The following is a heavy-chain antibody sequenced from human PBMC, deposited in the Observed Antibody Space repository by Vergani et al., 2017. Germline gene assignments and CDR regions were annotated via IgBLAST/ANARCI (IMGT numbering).Heavy chain of an antibody. CDR2: IWYDGSNK. CDR1: GFTFSSYG. Sequence: QVQLVESGGGVVQPGRSLRLSCAASGFTFSSYGMHWVRQAPGKGLGWVAVIWYDGSNKYYADSVKGRFTIARDNSKNKLYLQRNSLRAEDTAVYYCARDSSGWYRFDYWGQGTLVTVSS. D-gene: IGHD6-19*01. CDR3: ARDSSGWYRFDY. V-gene: IGHV3-33*01. J-gene: IGHJ4*02.